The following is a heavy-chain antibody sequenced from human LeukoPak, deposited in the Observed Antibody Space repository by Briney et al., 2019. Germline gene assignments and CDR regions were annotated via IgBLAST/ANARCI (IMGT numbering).Heavy chain of an antibody. CDR1: GGSFSGYY. V-gene: IGHV4-34*01. CDR3: GDFDY. J-gene: IGHJ4*02. Sequence: PSQTLSLTCAVYGGSFSGYYWSWIRQPPGKGLEWIGEINHSGSTNYNPSLKSRVTISVDTSKNQFSLKLSSVTAADTAVYYCGDFDYWGQGTLVTVSS. CDR2: INHSGST.